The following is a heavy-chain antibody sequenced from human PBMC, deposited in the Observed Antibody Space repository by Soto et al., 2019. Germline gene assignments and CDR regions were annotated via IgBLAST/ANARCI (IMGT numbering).Heavy chain of an antibody. CDR1: GYTFTSYY. V-gene: IGHV1-46*01. D-gene: IGHD5-18*01. Sequence: QVQLVQSGAEVKKPGASVKVSCKASGYTFTSYYMHWVRQAPGQGLECMGIINPGGGSTSYAQKFQGRVTMTRDKSASRVYMELSSLRSEATAVYYCAGGRYRWGYNYWGQGTLVTVSS. CDR3: AGGRYRWGYNY. J-gene: IGHJ4*02. CDR2: INPGGGST.